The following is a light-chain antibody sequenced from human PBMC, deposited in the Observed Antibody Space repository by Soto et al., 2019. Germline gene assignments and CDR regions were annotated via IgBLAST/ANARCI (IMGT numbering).Light chain of an antibody. CDR1: QRISSN. V-gene: IGKV3-15*01. Sequence: EIVMTQSPATLSVSPGERATLSCGASQRISSNLAWYQHKTGQPPRLLIYAASTRATGIPARFSGSGSETEFTLTISSLQSEDFAVYYCQHYNNWPPYTFGQGTRLEIK. CDR3: QHYNNWPPYT. CDR2: AAS. J-gene: IGKJ2*01.